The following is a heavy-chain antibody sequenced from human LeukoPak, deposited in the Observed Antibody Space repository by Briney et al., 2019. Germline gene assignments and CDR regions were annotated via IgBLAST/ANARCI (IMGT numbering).Heavy chain of an antibody. CDR1: GFTFSSYS. CDR2: ISSSSSYI. D-gene: IGHD5-12*01. CDR3: ARGSYDCCTRADWFDP. Sequence: GGSLRLSCSASGFTFSSYSMNWVRQAPGKGLEWVSSISSSSSYIYYADSVKGRFTISRDNAKNSLYLQMNSLRAEDTAVYYCARGSYDCCTRADWFDPWGQGTLVTVSS. J-gene: IGHJ5*02. V-gene: IGHV3-21*01.